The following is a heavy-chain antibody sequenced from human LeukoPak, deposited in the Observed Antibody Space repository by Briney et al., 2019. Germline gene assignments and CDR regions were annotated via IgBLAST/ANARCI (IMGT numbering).Heavy chain of an antibody. D-gene: IGHD2-2*01. CDR1: GFGFSSYA. Sequence: GGSLRLSCAASGFGFSSYAMHWVRQAPGKGLEWVAVISYDETNKYYGDSVKGRFTISRDNSKNTLYLQMNSLRAEDTAVYYCARDWQGSPGYYFHYWGQGTLVTVSS. V-gene: IGHV3-30*04. CDR3: ARDWQGSPGYYFHY. CDR2: ISYDETNK. J-gene: IGHJ4*02.